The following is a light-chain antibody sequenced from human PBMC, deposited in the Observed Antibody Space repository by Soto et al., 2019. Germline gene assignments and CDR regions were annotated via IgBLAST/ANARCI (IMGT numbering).Light chain of an antibody. V-gene: IGLV2-14*03. CDR2: DVS. J-gene: IGLJ1*01. CDR1: SSDVGDYDF. Sequence: QSVLTQPASVSRSPGQSITISCTGTSSDVGDYDFVSWYQQHPGKASKLVIYDVSHRPSGVSNRFSASKSGNTASLTISGLQAEDEADYYCSSYTAGSTYVFGSGTKVTVL. CDR3: SSYTAGSTYV.